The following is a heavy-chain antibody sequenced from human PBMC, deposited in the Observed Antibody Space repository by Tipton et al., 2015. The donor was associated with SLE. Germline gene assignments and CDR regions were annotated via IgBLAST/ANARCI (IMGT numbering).Heavy chain of an antibody. Sequence: TLSLTCKVSGASINTSRYYWGWIRQHPGKGLEWVGYIHYTGTTYYNPSLKGRPTISLDTSKNQFSLKLSSVTAADTAVYYCARGYSSSYYYYYYMDVWGKGTTVTVSS. J-gene: IGHJ6*03. D-gene: IGHD6-6*01. V-gene: IGHV4-31*03. CDR2: IHYTGTT. CDR1: GASINTSRYY. CDR3: ARGYSSSYYYYYYMDV.